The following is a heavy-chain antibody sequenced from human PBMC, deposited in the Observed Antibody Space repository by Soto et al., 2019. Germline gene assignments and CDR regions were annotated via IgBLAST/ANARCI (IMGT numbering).Heavy chain of an antibody. CDR1: GGTFINYA. J-gene: IGHJ4*02. Sequence: QVQLVQSGAEVKKPGSSVKISCKTSGGTFINYAISWVRQAPGQGLEWMGGIIPIFGTPNYAQKFQGRVTITADESTSTAYTELSSLRSEDTAVYFCARDREPDYDFWTGYPLWGQGTLVTVSS. D-gene: IGHD3-3*01. CDR3: ARDREPDYDFWTGYPL. CDR2: IIPIFGTP. V-gene: IGHV1-69*01.